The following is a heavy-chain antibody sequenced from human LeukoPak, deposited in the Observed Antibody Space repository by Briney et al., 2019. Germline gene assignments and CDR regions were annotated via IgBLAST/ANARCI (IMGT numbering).Heavy chain of an antibody. Sequence: GASVKVSCKASGYTFIAYYMYWVRQALGQGLECMGWINPNSGGTSYAQKFQGRVTMTRDTSSNTGYMELTRLTSDDTAVYYCARIVGVTDWFDPWGQGTLVTVSS. CDR2: INPNSGGT. CDR1: GYTFIAYY. CDR3: ARIVGVTDWFDP. V-gene: IGHV1-2*02. D-gene: IGHD1-26*01. J-gene: IGHJ5*02.